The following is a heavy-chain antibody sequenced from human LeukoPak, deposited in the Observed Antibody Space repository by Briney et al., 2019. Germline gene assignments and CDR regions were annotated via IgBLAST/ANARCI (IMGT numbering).Heavy chain of an antibody. CDR3: ATSSGWRPFDY. CDR2: INHSGST. J-gene: IGHJ4*02. CDR1: GGSFSGYY. D-gene: IGHD6-19*01. Sequence: PSETLSPTCAVYGGSFSGYYWSWIRQPPGKGLEWIGEINHSGSTNYNPSLKSRVTISVDTSKNQFSLKLSSVTAADTAVYYCATSSGWRPFDYWGQGTLVTVSS. V-gene: IGHV4-34*01.